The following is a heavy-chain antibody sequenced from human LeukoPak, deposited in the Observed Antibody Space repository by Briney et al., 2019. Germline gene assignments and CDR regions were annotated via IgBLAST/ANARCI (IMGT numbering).Heavy chain of an antibody. D-gene: IGHD2-15*01. V-gene: IGHV4-61*01. CDR1: GGSVSRGSYY. CDR2: IYYSGST. Sequence: PSETLSLTRTVSGGSVSRGSYYWSCLRQPPGKGLEWIGYIYYSGSTNYNPSLKSRVTISVDTSKNQFSLKLSSVTAADTAVYYCARDPRSSGYCSGGSCSDWFDPWGQGTLVTVSS. J-gene: IGHJ5*02. CDR3: ARDPRSSGYCSGGSCSDWFDP.